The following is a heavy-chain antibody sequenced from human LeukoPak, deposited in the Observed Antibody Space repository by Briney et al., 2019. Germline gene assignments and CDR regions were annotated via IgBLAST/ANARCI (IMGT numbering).Heavy chain of an antibody. CDR2: VSYDGNDK. CDR3: AGRRGSQYYFDY. V-gene: IGHV3-30*04. Sequence: GGSLRLSCAASGFTFSSCAMHWVRQVPGKGLEWVAVVSYDGNDKYYADSVRGRFTISRDNSNNTLYLQMNTLRTEDTSVYHCAGRRGSQYYFDYWGQGTLVTVSP. J-gene: IGHJ4*02. CDR1: GFTFSSCA. D-gene: IGHD6-25*01.